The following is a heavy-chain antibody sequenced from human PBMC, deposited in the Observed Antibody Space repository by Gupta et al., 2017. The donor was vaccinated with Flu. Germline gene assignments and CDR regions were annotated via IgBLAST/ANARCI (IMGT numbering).Heavy chain of an antibody. Sequence: QLQLQESGPGLVKPSETLSLNCTVSGGSISSTHYWGWIRQPQVKGLEWIGSVFYSGRTYYKPSLESRASISVDTSKNQFSLKLSSVTAADTAVYYCARQLGISVAGYLEVWGQGSLVTVSS. J-gene: IGHJ1*01. D-gene: IGHD6-19*01. V-gene: IGHV4-39*01. CDR2: VFYSGRT. CDR3: ARQLGISVAGYLEV. CDR1: GGSISSTHY.